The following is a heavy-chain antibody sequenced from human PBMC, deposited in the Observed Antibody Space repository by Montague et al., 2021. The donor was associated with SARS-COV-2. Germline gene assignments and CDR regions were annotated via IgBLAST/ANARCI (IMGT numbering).Heavy chain of an antibody. J-gene: IGHJ6*03. Sequence: SETLSLTRTVSGGSISSYYWSWIRQPPGKGLEWIGYIYYSGSTNYNPSLKSRVTISVDTSKNQFSLKLSSVTAADTAVYYCARLRDGVVPSPILGVGPYYSYYYMDVWGRGTTVTVSS. CDR1: GGSISSYY. D-gene: IGHD3-10*01. CDR3: ARLRDGVVPSPILGVGPYYSYYYMDV. CDR2: IYYSGST. V-gene: IGHV4-59*12.